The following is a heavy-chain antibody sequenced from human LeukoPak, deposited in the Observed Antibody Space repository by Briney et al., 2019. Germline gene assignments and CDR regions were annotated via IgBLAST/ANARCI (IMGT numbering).Heavy chain of an antibody. CDR1: GGSISSYY. CDR3: ARSQPDSGSYSDY. Sequence: SETLSLTCSVSGGSISSYYWSWIRQPPGKGLEWIGYIYYSGTTNYNPSLKSRVTISVDTSKNQFSLKLSSVTAADTAVYYCARSQPDSGSYSDYWDQGTLVTVSS. J-gene: IGHJ4*02. D-gene: IGHD1-26*01. V-gene: IGHV4-59*01. CDR2: IYYSGTT.